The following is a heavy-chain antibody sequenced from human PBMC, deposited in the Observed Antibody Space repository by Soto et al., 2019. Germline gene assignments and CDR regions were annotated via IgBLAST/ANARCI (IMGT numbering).Heavy chain of an antibody. CDR2: IVPIFTLT. J-gene: IGHJ3*02. Sequence: QVQLVQSGAEVKKPGSSVKVACKVSGDTFSNYAINWVRQAPGQGLEWMGAIVPIFTLTNYAQKFQGRVTITADESTITAYMELSSLRSDDTATYYCARGASAAVTFREDASDIWGQGTMVTVSS. CDR1: GDTFSNYA. V-gene: IGHV1-69*12. D-gene: IGHD6-13*01. CDR3: ARGASAAVTFREDASDI.